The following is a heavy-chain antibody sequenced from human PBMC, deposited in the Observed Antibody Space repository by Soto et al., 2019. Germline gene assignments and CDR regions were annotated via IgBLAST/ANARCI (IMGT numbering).Heavy chain of an antibody. CDR3: ARGAAMVDY. CDR1: GGSISRGGYS. J-gene: IGHJ4*02. Sequence: QLQLQESGSGLVKPSQTLSLTCAVSGGSISRGGYSWSWIRQPPGKGLECIGYISQSGSTYYSPSLKSRVTISVDRSKNQFSLKLSSVTAADTAVYYCARGAAMVDYWGQGTLVTVSS. V-gene: IGHV4-30-2*01. CDR2: ISQSGST. D-gene: IGHD5-18*01.